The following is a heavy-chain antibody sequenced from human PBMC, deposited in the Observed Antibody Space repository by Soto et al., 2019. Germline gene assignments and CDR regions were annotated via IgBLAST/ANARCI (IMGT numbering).Heavy chain of an antibody. CDR1: GFTFSSYS. CDR2: ISSSSSYI. CDR3: VRGEVRPRFDY. V-gene: IGHV3-21*01. D-gene: IGHD2-2*01. J-gene: IGHJ4*02. Sequence: PGGSLILSCAASGFTFSSYSMNWVRQAPGKGLEWVSSISSSSSYIYYADSVKGRFTISRDNSKNTLSLQMNSLTAEDTAVYYCVRGEVRPRFDYWGQGTLVTVSS.